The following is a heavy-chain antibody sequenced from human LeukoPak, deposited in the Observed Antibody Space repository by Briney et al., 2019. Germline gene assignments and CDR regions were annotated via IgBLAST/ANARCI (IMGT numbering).Heavy chain of an antibody. CDR1: GFTFSSYA. V-gene: IGHV3-9*01. J-gene: IGHJ6*02. D-gene: IGHD3-9*01. CDR3: AKSGVYYDILTGTGYYYGMDV. Sequence: GGSLRLSCAASGFTFSSYAMHWVRQAPGEGLEWVSGISWNSGSIGYADSVKGRFTISRDNAKNSLYLQMNSLRAEDTALYYCAKSGVYYDILTGTGYYYGMDVWGQGTTVTVSS. CDR2: ISWNSGSI.